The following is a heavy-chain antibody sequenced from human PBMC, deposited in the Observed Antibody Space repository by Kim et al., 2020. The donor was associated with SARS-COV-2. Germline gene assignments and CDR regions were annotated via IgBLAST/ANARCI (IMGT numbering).Heavy chain of an antibody. CDR3: AKDGRDGYNPNPIYYNYYGMDV. Sequence: GGSLRLSCAASGFTFISYGMHWVRQAPGKGLEWVAVISYDGINRYYADSVKGRVTISRDNSRNRLYLQMNSVRAEDTAVYYCAKDGRDGYNPNPIYYNYYGMDVWGQGSAITVSS. V-gene: IGHV3-30*18. CDR2: ISYDGINR. J-gene: IGHJ6*02. CDR1: GFTFISYG. D-gene: IGHD5-12*01.